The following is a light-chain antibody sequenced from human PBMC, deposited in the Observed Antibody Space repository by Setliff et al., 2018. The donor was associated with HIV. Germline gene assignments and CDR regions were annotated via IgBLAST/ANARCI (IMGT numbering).Light chain of an antibody. CDR2: EVS. CDR3: CSYAGSYV. Sequence: QSALAQPASVSGSPGQSITISCTGTSSDVGTYNLVSWYQQHPGKAPKLMIYEVSKRPSGVSNRFSGSKSGNTASLTISALQAEDEADYYCCSYAGSYVFGTGTKV. J-gene: IGLJ1*01. V-gene: IGLV2-23*02. CDR1: SSDVGTYNL.